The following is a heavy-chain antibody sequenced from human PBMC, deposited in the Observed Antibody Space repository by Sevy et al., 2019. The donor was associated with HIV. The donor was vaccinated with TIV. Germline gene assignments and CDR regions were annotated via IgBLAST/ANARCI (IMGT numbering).Heavy chain of an antibody. V-gene: IGHV3-48*01. J-gene: IGHJ6*02. Sequence: WGSLRLSCAASGFTFRSYSMNWVRQAPGKGLEWASYISGSSTTIYYADSVKGRFTISRDNAKNSLYLQMNSLRAEDTVVYYCAREGGYSDQGMDVWGQGTTVTVSS. CDR1: GFTFRSYS. CDR3: AREGGYSDQGMDV. D-gene: IGHD5-12*01. CDR2: ISGSSTTI.